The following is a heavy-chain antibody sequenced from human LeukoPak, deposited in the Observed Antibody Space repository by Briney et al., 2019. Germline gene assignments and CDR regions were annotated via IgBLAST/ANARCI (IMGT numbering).Heavy chain of an antibody. D-gene: IGHD3-9*01. CDR2: IRGKAYGGTT. CDR3: VRDKDWSYDY. CDR1: GFTLVDYG. Sequence: GGSLRLSCTASGFTLVDYGVGWVRLAPGRGLQWVGFIRGKAYGGTTEYAASVKGRFSISRDDSNTIAYLHMNSLKTEDTAVYYCVRDKDWSYDYWGQGTLVTVSS. J-gene: IGHJ4*02. V-gene: IGHV3-49*04.